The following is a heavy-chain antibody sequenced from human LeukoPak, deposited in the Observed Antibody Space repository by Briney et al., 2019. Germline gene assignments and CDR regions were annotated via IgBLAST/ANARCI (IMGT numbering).Heavy chain of an antibody. CDR2: IYYSGST. Sequence: SETLSLTCTVSGDSISSSTYYWGWIRQPPGKGLEWIGTIYYSGSTYYNPSLKSRVTISVDTSKNQFSLQLSSVTAADTAVYYCARVYYSNSYDYWYFDLWGRGTLVTVSS. V-gene: IGHV4-39*07. CDR1: GDSISSSTYY. D-gene: IGHD6-13*01. J-gene: IGHJ2*01. CDR3: ARVYYSNSYDYWYFDL.